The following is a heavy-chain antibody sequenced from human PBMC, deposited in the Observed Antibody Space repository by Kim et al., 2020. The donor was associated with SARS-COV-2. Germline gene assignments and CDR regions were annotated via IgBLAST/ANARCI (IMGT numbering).Heavy chain of an antibody. Sequence: GGTTDYAAPVKGRFTISRDDSKNTLYLQMNSLKTEDTAVYYCTTFGSGYSWGQGTLVTVSS. CDR3: TTFGSGYS. J-gene: IGHJ4*02. D-gene: IGHD3-22*01. CDR2: GGTT. V-gene: IGHV3-15*01.